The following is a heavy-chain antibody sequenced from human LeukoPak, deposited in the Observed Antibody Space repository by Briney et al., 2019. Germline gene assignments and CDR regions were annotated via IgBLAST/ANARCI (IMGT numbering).Heavy chain of an antibody. CDR3: ARDRVAYCGGDCYSEWFDP. J-gene: IGHJ5*02. CDR2: IRAYNGNT. D-gene: IGHD2-21*02. Sequence: ASVKVSCKASGYTFTSYGISWVRQAPGQGLEWMGWIRAYNGNTNYAQKLQGRVTMTTDTSTSTAYMELRSLRSDDTAVYYCARDRVAYCGGDCYSEWFDPWGQGALVTVSS. V-gene: IGHV1-18*01. CDR1: GYTFTSYG.